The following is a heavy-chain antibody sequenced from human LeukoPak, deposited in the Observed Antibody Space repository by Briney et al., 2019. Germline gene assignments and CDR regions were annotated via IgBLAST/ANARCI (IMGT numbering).Heavy chain of an antibody. D-gene: IGHD6-13*01. CDR3: MRHVPAGDRTSWCDY. V-gene: IGHV5-51*01. CDR2: IYPEDSDT. Sequence: GESLQISCKGSGPIFTNHWIGWGCQLPGKGLEWMGIIYPEDSDTRYSPSFRGRVTISVDKSENTAYLQWSSLKASDTAIYYCMRHVPAGDRTSWCDYWGQGILVTVSS. CDR1: GPIFTNHW. J-gene: IGHJ4*02.